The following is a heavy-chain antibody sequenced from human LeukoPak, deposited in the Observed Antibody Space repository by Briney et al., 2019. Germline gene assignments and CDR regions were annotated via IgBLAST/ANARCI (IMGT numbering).Heavy chain of an antibody. D-gene: IGHD2-2*01. CDR3: ASGRTDIVVVPATLRNYYFDY. Sequence: ASVKVSCKASGGTFSSYDISWVRQAPGQGLEWMGGIMPISGTANYAQKFQGRITITADKPTNTAYMELSSLRSEDTAVYYCASGRTDIVVVPATLRNYYFDYWGQGTLVTVSS. J-gene: IGHJ4*02. CDR1: GGTFSSYD. CDR2: IMPISGTA. V-gene: IGHV1-69*06.